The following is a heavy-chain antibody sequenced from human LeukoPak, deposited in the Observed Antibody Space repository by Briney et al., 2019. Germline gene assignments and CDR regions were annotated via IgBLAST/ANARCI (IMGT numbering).Heavy chain of an antibody. CDR2: INHSGST. J-gene: IGHJ5*02. V-gene: IGHV4-34*01. CDR3: ARDTGSGSYYATYNWFDP. CDR1: GGSFSGYY. D-gene: IGHD3-10*01. Sequence: SETLSLTCAVYGGSFSGYYWSCIRQPPGKGLEWIGEINHSGSTNYNPSLKSRVTISVDTSKNQFSLKLSSVTAADTAVYYCARDTGSGSYYATYNWFDPWGQGTLVTVSS.